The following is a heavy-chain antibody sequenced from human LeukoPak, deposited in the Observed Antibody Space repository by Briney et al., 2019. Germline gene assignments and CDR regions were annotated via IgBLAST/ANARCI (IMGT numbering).Heavy chain of an antibody. CDR1: GFTFNSYG. D-gene: IGHD3-3*01. V-gene: IGHV3-30*18. CDR3: AKALSGYKPPNYYYYMDV. CDR2: ISYDGSNI. J-gene: IGHJ6*03. Sequence: GGSLRLSCETSGFTFNSYGMHWVRQAPGKGLEWVAVISYDGSNIYYADSVRGRSTISRDTSKNTLYLQMNSLRAEDTAVYYCAKALSGYKPPNYYYYMDVWGKGTTVTVSS.